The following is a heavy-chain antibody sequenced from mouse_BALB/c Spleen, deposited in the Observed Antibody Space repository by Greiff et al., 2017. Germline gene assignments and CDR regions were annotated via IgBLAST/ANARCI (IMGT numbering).Heavy chain of an antibody. CDR1: GFTFTDYY. Sequence: EVKLMESGGGLVQPGGSLRLSCATSGFTFTDYYMSWVRQPPGKALEWLGFIRNKANGYTTEYSASVKGRFTISRDNSQSILYLQMNTLRAEDSATYYCAIDIGYDGAMDYWGQGTSVTVSS. V-gene: IGHV7-3*02. CDR3: AIDIGYDGAMDY. J-gene: IGHJ4*01. CDR2: IRNKANGYTT. D-gene: IGHD2-14*01.